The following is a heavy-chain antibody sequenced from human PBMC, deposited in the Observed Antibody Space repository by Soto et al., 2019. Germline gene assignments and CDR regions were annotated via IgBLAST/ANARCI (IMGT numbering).Heavy chain of an antibody. Sequence: GGSLRLSCAASGFTFGTSWMSWVRQPPGKGLEHVASINPDGGERNYEDSVRGRFTISRDNVGKSLYLQLNSLRADDTAVFYCARNLRYSQFDYWGQGA. CDR2: INPDGGER. CDR3: ARNLRYSQFDY. J-gene: IGHJ4*02. CDR1: GFTFGTSW. V-gene: IGHV3-7*01. D-gene: IGHD3-9*01.